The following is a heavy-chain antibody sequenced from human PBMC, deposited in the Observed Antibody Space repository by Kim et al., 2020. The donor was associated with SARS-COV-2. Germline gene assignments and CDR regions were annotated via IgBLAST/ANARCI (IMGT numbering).Heavy chain of an antibody. CDR3: TSRGGSGSYYPDDY. J-gene: IGHJ4*02. V-gene: IGHV3-15*01. Sequence: GGSLRLSCAASGFTFSNAWMSWVRQAPGKGLEWVGRIKSKTDGGTTDYAAPVKGRFTISRDDSKNTLYLQMNSLKTEDTAVYYCTSRGGSGSYYPDDYWGQGTLVTVSS. D-gene: IGHD3-10*01. CDR1: GFTFSNAW. CDR2: IKSKTDGGTT.